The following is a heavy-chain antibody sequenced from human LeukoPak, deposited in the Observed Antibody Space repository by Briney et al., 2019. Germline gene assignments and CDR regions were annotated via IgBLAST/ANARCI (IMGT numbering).Heavy chain of an antibody. CDR1: GFTFSSYA. Sequence: GGSLRLSCAASGFTFSSYAMHWVRQAPGKGLEWVAVIWYDGSDKYYADSVKGRFTISRDNSKNTLYLQMDSLRAEDTAVYYCARGRGLGSGSYYYYFDSGGQGILVTASS. CDR2: IWYDGSDK. CDR3: ARGRGLGSGSYYYYFDS. D-gene: IGHD3-22*01. J-gene: IGHJ4*02. V-gene: IGHV3-33*08.